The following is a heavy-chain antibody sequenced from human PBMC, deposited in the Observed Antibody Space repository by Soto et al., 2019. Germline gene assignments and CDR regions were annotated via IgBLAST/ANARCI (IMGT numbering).Heavy chain of an antibody. CDR1: GFTFSSYA. CDR3: AKGLYYYESSAYMGY. J-gene: IGHJ4*02. D-gene: IGHD3-22*01. V-gene: IGHV3-23*01. Sequence: EVQLLESGGGLVQPGGSLRLSCAASGFTFSSYAMSWVRQAPGKGLEWVSAISGSGGSTYYADSVKGRFTISRDNSKNTLYLQMNSPRAEDTAVYYCAKGLYYYESSAYMGYWGQGTLVTVSS. CDR2: ISGSGGST.